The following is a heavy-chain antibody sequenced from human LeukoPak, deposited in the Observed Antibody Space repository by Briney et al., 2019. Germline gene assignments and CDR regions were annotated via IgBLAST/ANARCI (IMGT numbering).Heavy chain of an antibody. Sequence: ASVKVSCKASGYPFTYYYIHWVRQAPGQGLEWMVWINPNTGGANYAQKFQGRVTMTRDTSISTAYMELSRLRSDDTAVYYCATDSSGYYLPLFDHWGQGTPVTVSS. D-gene: IGHD3-22*01. CDR3: ATDSSGYYLPLFDH. CDR1: GYPFTYYY. J-gene: IGHJ4*02. CDR2: INPNTGGA. V-gene: IGHV1-2*02.